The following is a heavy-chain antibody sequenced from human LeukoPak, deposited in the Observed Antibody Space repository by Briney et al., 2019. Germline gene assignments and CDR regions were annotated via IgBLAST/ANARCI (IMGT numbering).Heavy chain of an antibody. V-gene: IGHV1-69*13. CDR1: GYTFTSYY. D-gene: IGHD3-22*01. CDR3: ARGRDDSSGSDAFDI. J-gene: IGHJ3*02. Sequence: ASVKVSCKASGYTFTSYYMHWVRQAPGQGLEWMGGIIPIFGTANYAQKFQGRVTITADESTSTAYMELSSLRSEDTAVYYCARGRDDSSGSDAFDIWGQGTMVTVSS. CDR2: IIPIFGTA.